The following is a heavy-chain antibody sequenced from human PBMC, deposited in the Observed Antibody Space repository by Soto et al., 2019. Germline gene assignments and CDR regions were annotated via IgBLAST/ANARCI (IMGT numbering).Heavy chain of an antibody. CDR1: GFTFDDYA. J-gene: IGHJ4*02. CDR2: ISWKSGSI. CDR3: AKDIGYCSGGSCYLFDY. Sequence: EVQLVESGGGLVQPGRSLRLSCAASGFTFDDYAMHWVRHAPGKGLEWVSGISWKSGSIGYADSVKGRFTISRDNAKNSLYLQMNSLRAEDTALYYCAKDIGYCSGGSCYLFDYWGQGTLVTVSS. V-gene: IGHV3-9*01. D-gene: IGHD2-15*01.